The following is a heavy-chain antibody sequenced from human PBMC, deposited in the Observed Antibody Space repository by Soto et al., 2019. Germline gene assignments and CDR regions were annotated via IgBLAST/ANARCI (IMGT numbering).Heavy chain of an antibody. Sequence: KTSETLSLTCTVSGGSISSYYWSWIRQPPGKGLEWIGYIYYSGSTNYNPSLKSRVTISVDTSKNQFSLKLSSVTAADTAVYYCASARIGYSYGIYGMDVWGQGTTVTVSS. CDR3: ASARIGYSYGIYGMDV. CDR2: IYYSGST. CDR1: GGSISSYY. V-gene: IGHV4-59*01. J-gene: IGHJ6*02. D-gene: IGHD5-18*01.